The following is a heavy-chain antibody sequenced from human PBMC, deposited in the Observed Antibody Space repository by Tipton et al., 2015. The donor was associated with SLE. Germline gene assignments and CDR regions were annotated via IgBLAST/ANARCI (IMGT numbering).Heavy chain of an antibody. V-gene: IGHV4-34*01. D-gene: IGHD3-22*01. CDR3: ASQKEGSSGHYWGAYYSYALDV. Sequence: TLSLTCAVYGESFSGYSWNWIRQPPGKGLEWIGEINHSGSTNYNPSLKSRVSISVDTSKNQFSLKLSSVTAADTAVYYCASQKEGSSGHYWGAYYSYALDVWGQGTTVSVSS. CDR2: INHSGST. J-gene: IGHJ6*02. CDR1: GESFSGYS.